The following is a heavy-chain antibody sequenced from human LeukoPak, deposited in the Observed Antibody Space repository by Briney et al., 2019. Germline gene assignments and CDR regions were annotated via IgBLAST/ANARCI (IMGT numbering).Heavy chain of an antibody. CDR3: ARATVYDSSGYIDY. CDR1: GGSISSYY. Sequence: SETLSLTCTVSGGSISSYYWSWIRQPPGKGLEWIGYIYYSGSTNYNPSLKSRVTISVDMSKNQFSLKLSSVTAADTAVYYCARATVYDSSGYIDYWGQGTLVTVSS. J-gene: IGHJ4*02. CDR2: IYYSGST. V-gene: IGHV4-59*01. D-gene: IGHD3-22*01.